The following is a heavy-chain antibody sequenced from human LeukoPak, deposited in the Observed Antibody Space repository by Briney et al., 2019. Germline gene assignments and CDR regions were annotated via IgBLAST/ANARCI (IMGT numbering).Heavy chain of an antibody. CDR2: IIPILGIA. D-gene: IGHD2-2*01. J-gene: IGHJ4*02. CDR1: GGTFSSYA. Sequence: SVKVSCKASGGTFSSYAISWVRQAPGQGLEWMGRIIPILGIANYAQKFQGRVTITADESTSTAYMELSSLRSEDTAVYYCARSSERYCSSTSCYDYWGQGTLVTVSS. CDR3: ARSSERYCSSTSCYDY. V-gene: IGHV1-69*04.